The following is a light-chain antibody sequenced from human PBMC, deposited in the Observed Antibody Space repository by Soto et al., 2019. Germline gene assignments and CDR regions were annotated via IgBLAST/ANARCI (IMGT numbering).Light chain of an antibody. CDR2: ASS. J-gene: IGKJ5*01. CDR1: QGIRSY. CDR3: QQLNTFPIT. Sequence: DIQLTQSPSFLSASIGARVTISCRARQGIRSYLAWYQQTPGKAPKLLIYASSTLQSGVPSRFSGSGSGTEFTLSIGSLQPEDFATYYCQQLNTFPITFGQGTRLDI. V-gene: IGKV1-9*01.